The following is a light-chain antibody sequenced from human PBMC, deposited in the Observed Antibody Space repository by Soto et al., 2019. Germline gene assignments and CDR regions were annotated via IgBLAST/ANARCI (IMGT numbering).Light chain of an antibody. Sequence: QSVLTQPPSASGSPGQSVTISCTGTSSDVGGYSYVSWYQQHPGKAPKLMIYEVSKRPSGVPDRFSGSKSGNTASLTVSGLQAGDEADYYCSSYAGSNNVFGTGTKVTVL. V-gene: IGLV2-8*01. CDR3: SSYAGSNNV. CDR1: SSDVGGYSY. CDR2: EVS. J-gene: IGLJ1*01.